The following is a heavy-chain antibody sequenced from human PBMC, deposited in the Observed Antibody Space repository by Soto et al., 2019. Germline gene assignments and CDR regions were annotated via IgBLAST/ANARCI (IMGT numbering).Heavy chain of an antibody. CDR3: AKKMGDWPGLGFDY. CDR1: GFIFSSSA. J-gene: IGHJ4*02. D-gene: IGHD2-21*02. CDR2: ISGSGGST. V-gene: IGHV3-23*01. Sequence: EVQLLESGGGLVQPGGSLRLSCEASGFIFSSSAMNWVRQAPGKGLEWVSGISGSGGSTYYADSVKGRFTISRDNSKNTLYLQMNSLRAEDTAVYYCAKKMGDWPGLGFDYWGQGTLVTVSS.